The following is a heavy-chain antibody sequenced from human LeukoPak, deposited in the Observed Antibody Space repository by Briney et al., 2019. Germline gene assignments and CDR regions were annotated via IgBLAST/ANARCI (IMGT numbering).Heavy chain of an antibody. Sequence: GGSLRLSCAASGFTVSSNYMSWVRQAPGKGLEWVSVIYSGGSTYYADSVKGRFTISRDNSKNALYLQMNSLRAEDTAVYYCARGLYYFDTSGYLYYWGQGTLVTVSS. D-gene: IGHD3-22*01. CDR1: GFTVSSNY. J-gene: IGHJ4*02. V-gene: IGHV3-53*01. CDR3: ARGLYYFDTSGYLYY. CDR2: IYSGGST.